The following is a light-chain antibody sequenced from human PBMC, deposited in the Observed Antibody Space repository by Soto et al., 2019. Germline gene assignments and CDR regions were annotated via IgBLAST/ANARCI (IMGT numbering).Light chain of an antibody. Sequence: EIVLTQSPATLSLSPGERATLSCRASQSVSSNLAWYQHKPGQAPRLLISGASTRATDIPARFSGSGSGTEFTLTISNLQSEDFVVYYCQQYNNWPSTFGQGTKVDI. CDR1: QSVSSN. CDR2: GAS. CDR3: QQYNNWPST. V-gene: IGKV3-15*01. J-gene: IGKJ1*01.